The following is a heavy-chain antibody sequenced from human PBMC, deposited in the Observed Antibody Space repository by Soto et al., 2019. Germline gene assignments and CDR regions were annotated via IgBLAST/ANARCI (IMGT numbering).Heavy chain of an antibody. V-gene: IGHV6-1*01. CDR2: TYYGSKWYN. CDR1: WDSLSSNIAA. D-gene: IGHD6-19*01. J-gene: IGHJ4*02. CDR3: ARDLNNMLWAVAATLDY. Sequence: SLTVSLTCAISWDSLSSNIAACNCNRQSPSRGLEWLGRTYYGSKWYNDYAVSVKSRITINPDTSKNQFSLQLNSVTPEDTAVYYCARDLNNMLWAVAATLDYWGQGTLVTVSS.